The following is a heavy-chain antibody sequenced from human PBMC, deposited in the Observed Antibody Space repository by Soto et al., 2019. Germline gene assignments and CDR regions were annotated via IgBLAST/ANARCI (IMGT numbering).Heavy chain of an antibody. CDR1: VYTFTSYD. Sequence: QVQLVQSGAEVKKPGASVKVSCKASVYTFTSYDIHWGRQATGQGLEWMGWMNPNSGNTGYAQKFQGRVTMTRNTSISTAYMELRSLRSEDTAVYYCARDLTGRGAFDIWGQGTMVTVSS. CDR3: ARDLTGRGAFDI. V-gene: IGHV1-8*01. D-gene: IGHD1-20*01. CDR2: MNPNSGNT. J-gene: IGHJ3*02.